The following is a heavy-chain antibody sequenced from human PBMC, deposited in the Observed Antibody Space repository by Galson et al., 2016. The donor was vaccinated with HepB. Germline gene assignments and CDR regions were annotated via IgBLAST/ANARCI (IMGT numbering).Heavy chain of an antibody. CDR2: MSYDGSNK. J-gene: IGHJ4*02. D-gene: IGHD3-10*01. Sequence: SLRLSCAASGFTSSIYAMHWVRQAPGKGLEWLAIMSYDGSNKHYADSVKGRFAISRDNSKNMLSLQVNSLRPEDTALYYCAREGGLRYFDYWGQGTLVTVSS. V-gene: IGHV3-30*09. CDR3: AREGGLRYFDY. CDR1: GFTSSIYA.